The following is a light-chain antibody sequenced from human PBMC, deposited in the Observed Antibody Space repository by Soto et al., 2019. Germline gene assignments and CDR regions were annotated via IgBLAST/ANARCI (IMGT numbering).Light chain of an antibody. J-gene: IGKJ2*01. CDR2: GAS. CDR1: QSVSSN. V-gene: IGKV3-15*01. Sequence: EIVMTQSPATLSVSPGERATLSCRDSQSVSSNLAWYQQKPGQAPRLLIYGASTMATGIPARFSGSGSGTEFTLTISSLQSEDFAVYYCQQYNKWPPYTFGQGTKLEIK. CDR3: QQYNKWPPYT.